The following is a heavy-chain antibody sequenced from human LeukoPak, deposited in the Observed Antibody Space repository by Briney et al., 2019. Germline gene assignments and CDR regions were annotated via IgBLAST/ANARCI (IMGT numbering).Heavy chain of an antibody. D-gene: IGHD2-15*01. CDR2: VNERGSET. J-gene: IGHJ4*02. CDR1: GFMFPNHW. V-gene: IGHV3-7*01. CDR3: AKDYSFSNFN. Sequence: GGSLRLSCAASGFMFPNHWMTWVRQAPGKGLEWVANVNERGSETYYADYVKGRFTISRDNTKKSLFLQLNSLSVEDTAMYYCAKDYSFSNFNWGQGTLVTVSS.